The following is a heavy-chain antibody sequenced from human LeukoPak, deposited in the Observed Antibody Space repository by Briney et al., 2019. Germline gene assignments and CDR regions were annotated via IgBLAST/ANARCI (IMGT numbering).Heavy chain of an antibody. CDR1: GFTFSSYW. CDR2: INSDGSST. J-gene: IGHJ4*02. V-gene: IGHV3-74*01. D-gene: IGHD2-21*02. Sequence: GGSLRLSCAASGFTFSSYWMLWVRQAPGKGLVWVSRINSDGSSTSYADSVKGRFTISRDNAKNTLYLQMNSLRAEDTAVYYCARERIGCGGDCYSDYWGQGTLVTVSS. CDR3: ARERIGCGGDCYSDY.